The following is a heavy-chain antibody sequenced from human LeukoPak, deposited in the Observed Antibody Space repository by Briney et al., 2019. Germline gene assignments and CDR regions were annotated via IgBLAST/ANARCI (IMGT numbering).Heavy chain of an antibody. J-gene: IGHJ4*02. Sequence: GGSLRLSCAASGFTFRSYAMSWVRQVPGEGLEWVATVSGDASQTYDSDSLKGRFTISRNNSKNTVYLRMSSLRAEDTAIYYCAKALDGRGHWYERGADYWGQGTLVTVSS. V-gene: IGHV3-23*01. CDR3: AKALDGRGHWYERGADY. CDR2: VSGDASQT. CDR1: GFTFRSYA. D-gene: IGHD2-21*02.